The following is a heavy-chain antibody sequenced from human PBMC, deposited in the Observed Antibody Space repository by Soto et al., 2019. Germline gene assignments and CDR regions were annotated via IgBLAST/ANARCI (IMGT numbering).Heavy chain of an antibody. CDR3: ERGKPRDS. Sequence: EIQLVESGGGLVQPGRSLRLSCAASGFTFDSFAIQWVRQAPGKGLEWVSSISWDGATIAYADAVKGRFTISRDNAKNLAFLQINGLGGAAPPFYNFERGKPRDSWGQEPWSPSPQ. CDR1: GFTFDSFA. V-gene: IGHV3-9*01. CDR2: ISWDGATI. J-gene: IGHJ4*02.